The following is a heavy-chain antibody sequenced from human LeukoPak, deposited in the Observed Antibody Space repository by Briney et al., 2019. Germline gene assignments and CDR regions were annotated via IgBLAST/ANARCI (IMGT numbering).Heavy chain of an antibody. J-gene: IGHJ3*02. CDR2: ISGSGGRT. V-gene: IGHV3-23*01. Sequence: PGGSLRLSCAASGFTFSSYAMNWVRQAPGKGLEWVSTISGSGGRTWYADSVKGRFTISRDNSKNTLYLQMNSLRAEDTAVYFCAKDRDDYGDPDAIDIWGQGTMVTVSS. D-gene: IGHD4-17*01. CDR1: GFTFSSYA. CDR3: AKDRDDYGDPDAIDI.